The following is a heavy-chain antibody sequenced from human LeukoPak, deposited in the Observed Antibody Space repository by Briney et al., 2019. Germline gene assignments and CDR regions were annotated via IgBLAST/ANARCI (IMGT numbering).Heavy chain of an antibody. CDR2: ISSSSSYT. CDR1: GFTFSSYS. Sequence: GGSLRLSCAASGFTFSSYSMNWVRQAPGKGLEWVSSISSSSSYTYYADSVKGRFTISRDNAKNLLYLQMNSLRAEDTAVYYCARFTPTAMVTADYWGQGTMVTVSS. CDR3: ARFTPTAMVTADY. J-gene: IGHJ4*02. V-gene: IGHV3-21*01. D-gene: IGHD5-18*01.